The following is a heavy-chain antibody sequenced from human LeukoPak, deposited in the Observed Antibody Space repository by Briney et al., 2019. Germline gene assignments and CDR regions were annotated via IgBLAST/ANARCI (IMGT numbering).Heavy chain of an antibody. V-gene: IGHV4-31*03. J-gene: IGHJ4*02. CDR3: ARLALPMRSSGRDY. CDR2: IYYSGST. D-gene: IGHD6-19*01. Sequence: PSETLSLTCTVSGGSISSGGYYWSWIRQHPGKGLERIGYIYYSGSTYYNPSLKSRVTISVDTSKNQFSLKLSSVTAADTAVYYCARLALPMRSSGRDYWGQGTLVTVSS. CDR1: GGSISSGGYY.